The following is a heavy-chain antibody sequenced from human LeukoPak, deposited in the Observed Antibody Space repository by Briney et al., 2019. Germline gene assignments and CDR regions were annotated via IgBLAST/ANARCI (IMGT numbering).Heavy chain of an antibody. CDR3: ARDSPEIYGDYYYYYMDV. Sequence: PGGSLRLSCAASGFTFSSYEMNWVRQAPGKGLEWVSYISSSGSTIYYADSVKGRFTISRDNAKNSLYLQMNSLRAEDTAVYYCARDSPEIYGDYYYYYMDVWGKGTTVTVSS. V-gene: IGHV3-48*03. J-gene: IGHJ6*03. D-gene: IGHD4-17*01. CDR1: GFTFSSYE. CDR2: ISSSGSTI.